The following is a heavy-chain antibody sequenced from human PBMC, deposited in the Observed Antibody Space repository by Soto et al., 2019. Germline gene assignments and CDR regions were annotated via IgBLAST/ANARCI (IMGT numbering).Heavy chain of an antibody. D-gene: IGHD2-2*01. CDR1: GGTFNNYV. J-gene: IGHJ4*02. CDR2: ILPIFATA. CDR3: AGRCDSTTCLGHFDY. V-gene: IGHV1-69*06. Sequence: QVQLVQSGAEVKKPGSSVNVSCKASGGTFNNYVVNWVRQAPGQGLEWMGGILPIFATANYAQKFQGSVTITADKSTSTAYMELTSLRSEDTAVYYCAGRCDSTTCLGHFDYWGQGTLVTVAS.